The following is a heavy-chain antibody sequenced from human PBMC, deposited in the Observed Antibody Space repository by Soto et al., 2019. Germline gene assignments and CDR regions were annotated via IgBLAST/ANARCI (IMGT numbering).Heavy chain of an antibody. CDR3: ARHLFFYNSSGPQASPPHSLAFDT. Sequence: ASVKVSCKASGYIFTSYAIHWVRQAPGQRLEWMGWINAGNGNTKYLQKFQGRVTITRDTSANTTYMELSSLRSEDTAVFYCARHLFFYNSSGPQASPPHSLAFDTWGQGKMVPLPS. CDR2: INAGNGNT. CDR1: GYIFTSYA. D-gene: IGHD3-22*01. V-gene: IGHV1-3*01. J-gene: IGHJ3*02.